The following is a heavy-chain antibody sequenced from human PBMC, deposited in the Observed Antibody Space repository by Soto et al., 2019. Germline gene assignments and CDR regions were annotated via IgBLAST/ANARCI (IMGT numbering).Heavy chain of an antibody. V-gene: IGHV6-1*01. Sequence: KQSQTLSLTCAISGDSVSSNSAAWNWIRQSPSRGLEWLGRTYYRSKWYNDYAVSVKSRITINPDTSKNHFSLQLNSVTPEDTAVYYCARGSASFGELLYVAGGFFDYWGQGTLVTVSS. CDR3: ARGSASFGELLYVAGGFFDY. J-gene: IGHJ4*02. CDR1: GDSVSSNSAA. CDR2: TYYRSKWYN. D-gene: IGHD3-10*01.